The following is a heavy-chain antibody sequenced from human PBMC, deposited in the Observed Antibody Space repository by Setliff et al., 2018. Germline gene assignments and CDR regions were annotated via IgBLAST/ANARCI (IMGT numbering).Heavy chain of an antibody. V-gene: IGHV3-21*01. D-gene: IGHD2-21*02. Sequence: GGSLRLSCTASGFTFGHYNMNWVRQAPGKGLEWVSSISDTTNFIYYADSVKGRFTISRDTAKNSLYLQMNSLRAEDSAVYYCAKERTMAVSSIPDHWGRGVLVTVSS. CDR3: AKERTMAVSSIPDH. CDR1: GFTFGHYN. CDR2: ISDTTNFI. J-gene: IGHJ4*01.